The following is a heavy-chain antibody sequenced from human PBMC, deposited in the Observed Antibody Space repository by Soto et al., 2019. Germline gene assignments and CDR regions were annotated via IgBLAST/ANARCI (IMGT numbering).Heavy chain of an antibody. CDR1: GGSISSSSXY. CDR2: IYYSGST. V-gene: IGHV4-39*01. CDR3: ARILTATNADFYYYYYYMDV. J-gene: IGHJ6*03. Sequence: SETLSLTCTVSGGSISSSSXYWGWIRQPPGKGLEWIGSIYYSGSTYYNPSLKSRVTISVDTSKNQFSLKLSSVTAADTAVYYCARILTATNADFYYYYYYMDVWGKGTTVTVSS. D-gene: IGHD2-21*02.